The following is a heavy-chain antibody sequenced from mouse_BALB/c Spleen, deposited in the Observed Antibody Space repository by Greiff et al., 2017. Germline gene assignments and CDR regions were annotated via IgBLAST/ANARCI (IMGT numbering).Heavy chain of an antibody. V-gene: IGHV5-6-5*01. J-gene: IGHJ3*01. Sequence: EVKVVESGGGLVKPGGSLKLSCAASGFTFSSYAMSWVRQTPEKRLEWVASISSGGSTYYPDSVKGRFTISRDNARNSLYLQMSSLSSEDTAMYYCARESLPTPLAYWGQGTLVTVSA. CDR2: ISSGGST. CDR1: GFTFSSYA. CDR3: ARESLPTPLAY. D-gene: IGHD6-5*01.